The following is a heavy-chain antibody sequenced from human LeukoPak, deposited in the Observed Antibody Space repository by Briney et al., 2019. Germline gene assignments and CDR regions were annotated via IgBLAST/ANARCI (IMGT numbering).Heavy chain of an antibody. V-gene: IGHV1-2*02. CDR2: INPNSGGT. CDR1: GYTFTGYY. CDR3: ARDYYYGLNWFDP. D-gene: IGHD3-10*01. Sequence: ASVKVSCKASGYTFTGYYMHWVRQAPGQGLEWMGWINPNSGGTNYAQKFQGRVTMTRDTSISTAYMGLSRLRSDDTAVYYCARDYYYGLNWFDPWGQGTLVTVSS. J-gene: IGHJ5*02.